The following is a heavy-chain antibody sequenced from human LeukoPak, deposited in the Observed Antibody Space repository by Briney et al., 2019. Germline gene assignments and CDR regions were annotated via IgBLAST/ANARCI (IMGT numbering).Heavy chain of an antibody. D-gene: IGHD3-10*01. J-gene: IGHJ4*02. CDR2: IYYTGST. CDR3: ARESWVVGELRDMR. V-gene: IGHV4-59*01. Sequence: SETLSLTCTVYGGSIGTYFWSWTRQPPGKGLEWVGYIYYTGSTSYNPSLKSRVTISVDASRNQISLMLNSVTAADTAVYYCARESWVVGELRDMRWGQGTLVTVSS. CDR1: GGSIGTYF.